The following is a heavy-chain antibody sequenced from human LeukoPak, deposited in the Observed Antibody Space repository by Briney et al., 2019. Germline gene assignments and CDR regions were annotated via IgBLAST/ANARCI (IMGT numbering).Heavy chain of an antibody. D-gene: IGHD3-22*01. CDR1: GFTFSSYA. J-gene: IGHJ4*02. CDR3: AKGNYYDSSGYLYYFDY. Sequence: GGSLRLSCAASGFTFSSYAMSWVRQAPGKGLEWVSTISGSGGSTHYADSVKGRFTISRDNSKNTLYLQRNSLRAEDTAVYYCAKGNYYDSSGYLYYFDYWGQGTLVTVSS. V-gene: IGHV3-23*01. CDR2: ISGSGGST.